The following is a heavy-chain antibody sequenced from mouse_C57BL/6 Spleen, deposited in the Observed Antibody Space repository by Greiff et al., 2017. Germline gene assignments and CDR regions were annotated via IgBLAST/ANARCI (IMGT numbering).Heavy chain of an antibody. V-gene: IGHV10-1*01. CDR1: GFSFNTYA. D-gene: IGHD1-1*01. J-gene: IGHJ1*03. CDR2: IRSKSNNYAT. CDR3: VRLHYYGSSFGYCGV. Sequence: EVQLVESGGGLVQPKGSLKLSCAASGFSFNTYAMNWVRQAPGKGLEWVARIRSKSNNYATYYADSVKDRFTISRDDSESMVYLQMNNLKTEDTAMYYCVRLHYYGSSFGYCGVWGTGTTVTVSS.